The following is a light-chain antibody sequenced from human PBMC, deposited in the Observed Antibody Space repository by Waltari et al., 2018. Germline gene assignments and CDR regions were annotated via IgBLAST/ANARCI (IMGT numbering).Light chain of an antibody. CDR3: QQRNYWPLT. Sequence: EIVLTQSPATLSLSPGERATLSCRASQCVSSYLAWYQQKPGQAPRLLIYDASNRATGIPARFSGSGSVTDFTLTISSLEPEDFAVYYCQQRNYWPLTFGGGTKVEIK. V-gene: IGKV3-11*01. CDR1: QCVSSY. J-gene: IGKJ4*01. CDR2: DAS.